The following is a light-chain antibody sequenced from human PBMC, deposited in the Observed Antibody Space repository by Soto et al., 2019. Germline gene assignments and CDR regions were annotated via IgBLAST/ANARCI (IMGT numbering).Light chain of an antibody. V-gene: IGLV1-40*01. CDR3: QSFDSSLSGYV. Sequence: QSVLTQPPSVSGAPGQRVTISCTGSSSNIGAGFDVHWYQQLPGEAPKLPIYGNTNRPSGVPDRFSGSKSGTSASLAITGLQVEDAADYYCQSFDSSLSGYVFGTGTKVTVL. CDR2: GNT. J-gene: IGLJ1*01. CDR1: SSNIGAGFD.